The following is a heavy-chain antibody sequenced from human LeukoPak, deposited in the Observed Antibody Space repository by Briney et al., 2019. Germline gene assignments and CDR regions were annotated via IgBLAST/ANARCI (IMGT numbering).Heavy chain of an antibody. Sequence: SQTLSLTCAISGDSVSSGSAGWNWIRQSPSRGLEWLGRTYYRSKWYYEYALFLRGRITINPDTSKNQFSLQLNSVTPEDTALYYCTRDTGAAADYWGQGTLVTVSS. V-gene: IGHV6-1*01. CDR2: TYYRSKWYY. J-gene: IGHJ4*02. CDR1: GDSVSSGSAG. CDR3: TRDTGAAADY. D-gene: IGHD6-25*01.